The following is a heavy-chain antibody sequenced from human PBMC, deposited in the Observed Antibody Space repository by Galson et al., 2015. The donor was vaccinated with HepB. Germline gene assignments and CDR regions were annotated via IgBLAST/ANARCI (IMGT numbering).Heavy chain of an antibody. V-gene: IGHV1-3*01. J-gene: IGHJ6*02. CDR3: ARAQMTYYSDSSGYCAAPYHYGMDV. CDR2: INVGNGNT. CDR1: GYTFTSYA. Sequence: SVKVSCKASGYTFTSYAMHWVRQAPGQRLEWMGWINVGNGNTKYSQKFQGRVTITRDTSASTAYMELSSLRSEDTAVYYCARAQMTYYSDSSGYCAAPYHYGMDVWGQGTTVTVSS. D-gene: IGHD3-22*01.